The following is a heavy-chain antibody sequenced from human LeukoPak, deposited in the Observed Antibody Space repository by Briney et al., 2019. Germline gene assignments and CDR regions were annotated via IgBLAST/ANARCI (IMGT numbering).Heavy chain of an antibody. CDR2: IDGDGSTE. J-gene: IGHJ4*02. Sequence: GGSLRLSCVASGFTLSSYWMSWVRQAPGKGLEWVANIDGDGSTETYVDSLKGRFTISRDNAKNSLYLQMNNLRVEDTAVYYCARGGAAFAESVYWGQGTLVTVSS. D-gene: IGHD3-3*01. CDR1: GFTLSSYW. CDR3: ARGGAAFAESVY. V-gene: IGHV3-7*01.